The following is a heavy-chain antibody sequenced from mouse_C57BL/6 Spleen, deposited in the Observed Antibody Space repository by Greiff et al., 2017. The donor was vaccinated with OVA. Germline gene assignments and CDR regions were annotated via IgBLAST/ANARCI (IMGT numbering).Heavy chain of an antibody. J-gene: IGHJ2*01. CDR3: ASPHYYGSSYFDY. V-gene: IGHV1-69*01. D-gene: IGHD1-1*01. Sequence: VQLQQPGAELVMPGASVKLSCKASGYTFTSYWMHWVKQRPGQGLEWIGEIDPSDSYTNYNQKFKGKSTLTVDKSSSTAYMQLSSLTSEDSAVYYCASPHYYGSSYFDYWGQGTTLTVSS. CDR1: GYTFTSYW. CDR2: IDPSDSYT.